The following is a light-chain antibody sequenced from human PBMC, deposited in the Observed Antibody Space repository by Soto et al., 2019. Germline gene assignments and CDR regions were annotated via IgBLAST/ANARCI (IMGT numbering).Light chain of an antibody. J-gene: IGKJ1*01. V-gene: IGKV3-11*01. CDR3: QQRDILPWT. CDR2: DAS. Sequence: IVCAQSRATLCLSQVESAPLSCWASQSVTSYLAWYHQKPGQVPRLLMYDASKRATGIPARFSGSGSGTDFTLTISSLQPEDFAVYYCQQRDILPWTFGQGTKVDIK. CDR1: QSVTSY.